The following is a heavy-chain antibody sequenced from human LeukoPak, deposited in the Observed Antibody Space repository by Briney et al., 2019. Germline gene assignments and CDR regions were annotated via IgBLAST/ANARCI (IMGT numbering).Heavy chain of an antibody. CDR1: GFTFSSYW. Sequence: PGRSLTLSCAASGFTFSSYWMHWVRQAPGKGLVWVSRINSDGSSTSYADSVKGRFTISRDNAKNTLYLKMNSLRAEDTAVYYCARAVAGAFDDWGQGTLVTVSS. CDR3: ARAVAGAFDD. J-gene: IGHJ4*02. CDR2: INSDGSST. D-gene: IGHD6-19*01. V-gene: IGHV3-74*01.